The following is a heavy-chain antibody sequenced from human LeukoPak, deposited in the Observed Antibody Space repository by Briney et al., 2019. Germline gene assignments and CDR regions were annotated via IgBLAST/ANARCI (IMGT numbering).Heavy chain of an antibody. V-gene: IGHV6-1*01. J-gene: IGHJ6*02. CDR1: GDSVSSISVA. CDR2: TYYRSKWYN. CDR3: ALARSEYHYGMDV. Sequence: SQTLSLTCAISGDSVSSISVAWNWVRQSPSRGLEWLGRTYYRSKWYNEYAVSVKGRININPDPSKNQFSLQLNSVTPEDTAVYYCALARSEYHYGMDVWGQGATVTVSS.